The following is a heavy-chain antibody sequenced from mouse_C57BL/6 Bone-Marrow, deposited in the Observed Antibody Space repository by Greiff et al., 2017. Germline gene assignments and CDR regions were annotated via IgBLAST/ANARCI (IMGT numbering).Heavy chain of an antibody. D-gene: IGHD4-1*01. CDR1: GYTFTSYW. CDR2: IYPTSGRT. V-gene: IGHV1-55*01. Sequence: VQGVESGAELVKPGASVKMSCKASGYTFTSYWITWVKQRPGQGLEWIGDIYPTSGRTNYNEKFKSKAILTVDTSSNTAYMQLSSLTSEDSAVFYCARSGPLGRSFDYWGQGTTRTVSS. J-gene: IGHJ2*01. CDR3: ARSGPLGRSFDY.